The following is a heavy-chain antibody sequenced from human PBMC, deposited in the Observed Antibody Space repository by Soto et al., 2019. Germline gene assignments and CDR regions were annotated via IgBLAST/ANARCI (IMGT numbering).Heavy chain of an antibody. Sequence: SETLSLTCTVSGVSISSGDYYWSRIRQPPGKGLEWIGYIFYSGSTYYNPSLKSRVTISVDTSKNQFSLKLSSVTAADTAVYYCARLLWFGELTGWFDPWGQGTLVTVSS. D-gene: IGHD3-10*01. J-gene: IGHJ5*02. CDR2: IFYSGST. CDR1: GVSISSGDYY. CDR3: ARLLWFGELTGWFDP. V-gene: IGHV4-30-4*01.